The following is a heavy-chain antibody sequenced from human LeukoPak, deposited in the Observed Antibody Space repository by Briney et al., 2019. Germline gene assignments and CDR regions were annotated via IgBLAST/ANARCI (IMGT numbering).Heavy chain of an antibody. D-gene: IGHD2-2*01. CDR2: ISGGGGST. J-gene: IGHJ5*02. Sequence: GGSLRLSCAASGFTFSSYVMNWVRQAPGKGLEWVSVISGGGGSTYYADSVKGRFTISRDNSKNTLFLQMNSLGAEDTAVYYCAKGGYCSSTSCYVGWFDPWVQGTLVTVSS. CDR3: AKGGYCSSTSCYVGWFDP. V-gene: IGHV3-23*01. CDR1: GFTFSSYV.